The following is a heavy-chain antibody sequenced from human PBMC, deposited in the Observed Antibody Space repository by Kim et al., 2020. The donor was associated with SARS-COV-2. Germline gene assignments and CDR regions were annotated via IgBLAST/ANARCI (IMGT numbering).Heavy chain of an antibody. J-gene: IGHJ5*02. V-gene: IGHV3-33*01. CDR1: GFTFSSYG. CDR2: IWYDGSNK. Sequence: GGSLRLSCAASGFTFSSYGMHWVRQAPGKGLEWVAVIWYDGSNKYYADSVKGRVTISRDNSKNTLYLQMNSLRAEDTAVYYCARDLAAAPEWFDPWGQGTLVTVSS. CDR3: ARDLAAAPEWFDP. D-gene: IGHD6-13*01.